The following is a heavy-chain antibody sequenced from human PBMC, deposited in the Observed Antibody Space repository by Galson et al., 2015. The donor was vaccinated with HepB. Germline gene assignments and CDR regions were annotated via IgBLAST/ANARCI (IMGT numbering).Heavy chain of an antibody. Sequence: SVKVSCKASGYIFSDHYIHWLREAPGQGLEWLGWINPDTGNTNYAQKFRGRVSMTRATSLRTVYMELTRLTSGDTAVYLCARDVDAHVFNVWGQGTVITVSS. CDR1: GYIFSDHY. J-gene: IGHJ3*01. CDR3: ARDVDAHVFNV. V-gene: IGHV1-2*02. CDR2: INPDTGNT. D-gene: IGHD2-15*01.